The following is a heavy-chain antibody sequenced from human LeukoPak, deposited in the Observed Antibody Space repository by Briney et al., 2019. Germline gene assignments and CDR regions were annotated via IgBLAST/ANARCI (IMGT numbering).Heavy chain of an antibody. CDR2: ISYDGSNK. Sequence: GGSLRLSCAASGFTFSSYSMNWVRQAPGKGLEWVAVISYDGSNKYYADSVKGRFTISRDNSKNTLYLQMNSLRAEDTAVYYCAKSYYDILTGPPLGYWGQGTLVTVSS. D-gene: IGHD3-9*01. CDR1: GFTFSSYS. CDR3: AKSYYDILTGPPLGY. V-gene: IGHV3-30*18. J-gene: IGHJ4*02.